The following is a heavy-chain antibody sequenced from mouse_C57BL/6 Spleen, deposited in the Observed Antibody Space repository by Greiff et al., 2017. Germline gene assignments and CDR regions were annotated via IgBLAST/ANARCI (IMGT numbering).Heavy chain of an antibody. CDR3: ARRDYDGSYWYFDV. CDR1: GYTFTSYW. Sequence: VQLQQPGAELVKPGASVKMSCKASGYTFTSYWITWVKQRPGQGLEWIGDIYPGSGSTNYNEKLKSKATLTVDTSSSTAYMQLSSLTSEDSAVYYCARRDYDGSYWYFDVWGTGTTVTVSS. D-gene: IGHD2-4*01. CDR2: IYPGSGST. V-gene: IGHV1-55*01. J-gene: IGHJ1*03.